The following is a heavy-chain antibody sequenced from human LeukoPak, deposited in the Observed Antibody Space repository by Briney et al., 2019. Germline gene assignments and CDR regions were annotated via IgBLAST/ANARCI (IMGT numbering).Heavy chain of an antibody. Sequence: GGSLRLSCAASGFTFSSYAMSWVRQAPGKGLEWVSAFSGSGGDTYYADSVRGRFTISRDNSKNTLYLQMNSLRAEDTAVYYCARGITMVRGVIKKLDYWGQGTLVTVSS. CDR2: FSGSGGDT. D-gene: IGHD3-10*01. CDR3: ARGITMVRGVIKKLDY. V-gene: IGHV3-23*01. J-gene: IGHJ4*02. CDR1: GFTFSSYA.